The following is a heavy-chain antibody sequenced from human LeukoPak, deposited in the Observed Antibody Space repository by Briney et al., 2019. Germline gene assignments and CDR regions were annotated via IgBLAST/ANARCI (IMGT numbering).Heavy chain of an antibody. CDR2: IYDNGNT. D-gene: IGHD5-18*01. CDR3: ARIEAVTRGYNHAYYFDY. CDR1: GGSISSGSYY. J-gene: IGHJ4*02. Sequence: SQTLSLTCTVSGGSISSGSYYWSWIRQPAGKGLDWIVNIYDNGNTYYNPPLKSGVTISVDTSKKQFSLKLRTATAADTGVYYCARIEAVTRGYNHAYYFDYWGEGTLVTVSS. V-gene: IGHV4-61*09.